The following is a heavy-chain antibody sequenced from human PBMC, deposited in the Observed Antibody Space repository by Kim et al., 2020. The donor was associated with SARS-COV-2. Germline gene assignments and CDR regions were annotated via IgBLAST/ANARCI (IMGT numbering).Heavy chain of an antibody. Sequence: SETLSLTCTVSGGSISSGGYYWSWIRQHPGKGLEWIGYIYYSGSTYYNPSLKRRVSISVDTSKNQFSLKLSSVTAADTAVYYCAGDPLKNPVPLGYYYYYGMDVGGQGTTVTVSS. CDR1: GGSISSGGYY. CDR3: AGDPLKNPVPLGYYYYYGMDV. J-gene: IGHJ6*02. V-gene: IGHV4-31*03. CDR2: IYYSGST.